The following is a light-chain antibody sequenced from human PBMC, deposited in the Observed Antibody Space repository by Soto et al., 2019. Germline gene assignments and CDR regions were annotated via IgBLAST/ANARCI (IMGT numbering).Light chain of an antibody. CDR1: SSDVGGYNY. CDR3: SSYTSSSTVV. J-gene: IGLJ2*01. V-gene: IGLV2-14*01. CDR2: DVD. Sequence: QSALTQPASISGSPGQSITISCTGTSSDVGGYNYVSWYQQHPSKAPKLMIYDVDNRPSGVSYRFSGSKSGKTASLTISGLQAEDEADYYCSSYTSSSTVVFGVGTKVTVL.